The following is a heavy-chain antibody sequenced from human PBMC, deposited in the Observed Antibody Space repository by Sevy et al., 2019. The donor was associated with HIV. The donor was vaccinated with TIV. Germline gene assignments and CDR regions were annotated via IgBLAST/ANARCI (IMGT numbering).Heavy chain of an antibody. CDR1: GYTLTELS. CDR2: FDPEDGET. CDR3: STTRDYYDSSGYPFDY. D-gene: IGHD3-22*01. Sequence: ASVKVSCKVSGYTLTELSMHWVRQAPGKGLEWMATFDPEDGETIYAQKFQGRVTMTEDTSTDTAYMELSSLRSEDTAVYYSSTTRDYYDSSGYPFDYWGQGTLVTVSS. V-gene: IGHV1-24*01. J-gene: IGHJ4*02.